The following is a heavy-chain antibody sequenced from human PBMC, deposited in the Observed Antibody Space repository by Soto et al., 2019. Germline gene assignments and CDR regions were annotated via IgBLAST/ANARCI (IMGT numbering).Heavy chain of an antibody. V-gene: IGHV3-7*01. CDR2: IKQDGSEK. Sequence: GGSLRLSCAASGFTFSSYWMSWVRQAPGKGLEWVANIKQDGSEKYYVDSVKGRFTISRGNAKNSLYLQMNSLRAEDTAVYYCARDTQPPRWLQLPGYFDYWGQGTLVTVSS. J-gene: IGHJ4*02. CDR3: ARDTQPPRWLQLPGYFDY. CDR1: GFTFSSYW. D-gene: IGHD5-12*01.